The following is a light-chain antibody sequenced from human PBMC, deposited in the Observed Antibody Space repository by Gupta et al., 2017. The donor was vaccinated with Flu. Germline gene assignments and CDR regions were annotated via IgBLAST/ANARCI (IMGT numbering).Light chain of an antibody. CDR1: QSVRGSY. V-gene: IGKV3-20*01. CDR3: QRDDSSPQT. CDR2: GAS. J-gene: IGKJ1*01. Sequence: EIVLTQSPGTLSLSPGERATLSCRASQSVRGSYLAWYQQKPGQAPRLLIYGASTRATGIPDRFSGSESETDFTLTISRLEPEDFAVYHCQRDDSSPQTFGQGTKVEIK.